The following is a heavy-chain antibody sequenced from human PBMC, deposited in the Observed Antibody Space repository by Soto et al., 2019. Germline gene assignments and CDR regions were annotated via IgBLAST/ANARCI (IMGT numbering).Heavy chain of an antibody. V-gene: IGHV1-69*12. Sequence: QVQLVQSGAEVKKPGSSVKVSCKASGGTFSSYAISWVRQAPGQGLEWRGGIIPIFGTADYAQKFQGRVTITADESTSTAYMELSRLNYEDMAVYYCAGHSSGVPGYYYGMDVWGQGTTVTVSS. CDR1: GGTFSSYA. CDR2: IIPIFGTA. D-gene: IGHD3-22*01. J-gene: IGHJ6*02. CDR3: AGHSSGVPGYYYGMDV.